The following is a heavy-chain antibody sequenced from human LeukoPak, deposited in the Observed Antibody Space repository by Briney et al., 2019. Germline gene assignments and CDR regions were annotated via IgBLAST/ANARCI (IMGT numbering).Heavy chain of an antibody. D-gene: IGHD7-27*01. Sequence: TSETLSLTCTVSGGSISSYYWSWIRQPPGKGLEWIGYIYYSGSTNYNPSLKSRVTISVDTSKNQFSLKLSSVTAADTAVYYCARNTNWGTYYYYYRDVGAKGTTVTIPS. J-gene: IGHJ6*03. CDR2: IYYSGST. CDR1: GGSISSYY. V-gene: IGHV4-59*01. CDR3: ARNTNWGTYYYYYRDV.